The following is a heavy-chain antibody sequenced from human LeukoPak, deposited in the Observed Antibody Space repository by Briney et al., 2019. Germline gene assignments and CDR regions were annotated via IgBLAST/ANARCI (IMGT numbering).Heavy chain of an antibody. CDR1: GGSISGYY. V-gene: IGHV4-4*07. D-gene: IGHD4/OR15-4a*01. J-gene: IGHJ4*02. CDR2: IYTSGST. CDR3: ARDRCSDYGATSPCFDY. Sequence: PSETLSLTCAVSGGSISGYYWSWIRQPAGNGLEWIGRIYTSGSTHYNSSLKGRVTMSVDTSKNQFSLKVRSVTAADTAVYYCARDRCSDYGATSPCFDYWGQGTLVTVSS.